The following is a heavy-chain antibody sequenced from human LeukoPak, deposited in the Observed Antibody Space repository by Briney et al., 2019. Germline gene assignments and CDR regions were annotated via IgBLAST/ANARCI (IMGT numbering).Heavy chain of an antibody. Sequence: PGGSLRLSCAASGFTFSSYWMHWVRQAPGKGLVWVSNIKSDGSNINYADSVKGRFTISRDNAKNTLYLQMNSLRVEDTAVYYCARGRPHGNDYWGQGTLVTVSS. CDR3: ARGRPHGNDY. CDR1: GFTFSSYW. CDR2: IKSDGSNI. D-gene: IGHD4-23*01. J-gene: IGHJ4*02. V-gene: IGHV3-74*01.